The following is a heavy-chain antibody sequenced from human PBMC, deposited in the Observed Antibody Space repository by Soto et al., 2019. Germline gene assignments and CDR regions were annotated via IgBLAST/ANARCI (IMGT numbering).Heavy chain of an antibody. V-gene: IGHV6-1*01. CDR2: TYYSSTRRYN. J-gene: IGHJ6*03. D-gene: IGHD1-7*01. CDR1: GDSVSSNSAA. Sequence: SQTLSLTCTISGDSVSSNSAAWNWIRQSPSRGLEWLGRTYYSSTRRYNDYAVSVRGRITVNPDTSKNQFSLHLNSVTPEDTAVYYCAGTTSLQWYYMDVWDKGSTVTVSS. CDR3: AGTTSLQWYYMDV.